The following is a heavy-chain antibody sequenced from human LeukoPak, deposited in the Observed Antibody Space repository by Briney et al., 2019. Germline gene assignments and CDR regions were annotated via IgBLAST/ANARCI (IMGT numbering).Heavy chain of an antibody. Sequence: GGAPRISCSASGFTFSYYTMNRGRQAPGKGLEGVSSINSIYSYMYYADSVKGRFTISRDNAQDSLYLQMSSLRAEDTAVYYCARDDVAWNDVHWFDPWGQGTLVTVSS. J-gene: IGHJ5*02. D-gene: IGHD1-1*01. CDR2: INSIYSYM. CDR1: GFTFSYYT. CDR3: ARDDVAWNDVHWFDP. V-gene: IGHV3-21*01.